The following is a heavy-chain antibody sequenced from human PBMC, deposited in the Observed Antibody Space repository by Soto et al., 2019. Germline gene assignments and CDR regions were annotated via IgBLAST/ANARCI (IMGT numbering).Heavy chain of an antibody. CDR3: ARGPILRYFDWLLDRGPFDI. CDR2: INPSGGST. V-gene: IGHV1-46*03. CDR1: GYTFTSYY. Sequence: ASVKVSCKASGYTFTSYYIHWVRQAPGQGLEWMGIINPSGGSTSYAQKFQGRVTMTRDTSTSTVYMELSSLRSEDTAVYYCARGPILRYFDWLLDRGPFDIWGQGTMVTVSS. J-gene: IGHJ3*02. D-gene: IGHD3-9*01.